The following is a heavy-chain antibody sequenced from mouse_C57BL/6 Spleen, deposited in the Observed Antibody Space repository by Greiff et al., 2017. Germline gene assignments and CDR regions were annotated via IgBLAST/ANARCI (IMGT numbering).Heavy chain of an antibody. CDR2: IWSGGST. CDR1: GFSLTSYG. J-gene: IGHJ4*01. D-gene: IGHD3-3*01. CDR3: ARNSAGTGYAMDY. V-gene: IGHV2-2*01. Sequence: QVQLQQSGPGLVQPSQSLSITCTVSGFSLTSYGVHWVRQSPGQGLEWLGVIWSGGSTDYNAAFISRLSISKDNSKSQVFFKMNSLQADDTAIYYCARNSAGTGYAMDYWGQGTSVTVSS.